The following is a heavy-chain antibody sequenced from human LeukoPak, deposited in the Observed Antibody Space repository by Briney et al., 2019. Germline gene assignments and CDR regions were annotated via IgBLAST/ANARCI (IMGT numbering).Heavy chain of an antibody. Sequence: GGSLRLSCAASGFTFSSYAMSWVRQAPGKGLEWVSAISGSGGSTYYADSVKGRFTISRDNSKNTLYLQMNSLRAEDTAVYYCAKRYCSSTSCSYFDYWGQGTLVAVSS. D-gene: IGHD2-2*01. CDR1: GFTFSSYA. V-gene: IGHV3-23*01. J-gene: IGHJ4*02. CDR2: ISGSGGST. CDR3: AKRYCSSTSCSYFDY.